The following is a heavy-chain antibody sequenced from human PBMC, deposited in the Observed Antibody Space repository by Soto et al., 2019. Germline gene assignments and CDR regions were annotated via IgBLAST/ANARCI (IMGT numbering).Heavy chain of an antibody. V-gene: IGHV1-69*13. Sequence: SVKVSFQASGGTFSSYAISWVRQAPGQGLEWMGGIIPIFGTANYAQEFQGRVTITADESTSTAYMELSSLRSEDTAVYYCARDLGCSGGSCYRPFDYWGQGTLVTVSS. CDR1: GGTFSSYA. D-gene: IGHD2-15*01. J-gene: IGHJ4*02. CDR2: IIPIFGTA. CDR3: ARDLGCSGGSCYRPFDY.